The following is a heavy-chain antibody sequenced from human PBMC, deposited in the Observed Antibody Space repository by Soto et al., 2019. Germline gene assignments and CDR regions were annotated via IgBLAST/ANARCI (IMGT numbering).Heavy chain of an antibody. V-gene: IGHV4-59*08. CDR3: ARVYGGSCYSCVEGYYYYMDV. D-gene: IGHD2-15*01. CDR1: GGSISSYY. CDR2: IYYSGST. Sequence: SETLSLTCTVSGGSISSYYWSWIRQPPGKGLEWIGYIYYSGSTNYNPSLKSRVTISVDTSKNQFSLKLSSVTAADTAVYYCARVYGGSCYSCVEGYYYYMDVWGKGTTVTVSS. J-gene: IGHJ6*03.